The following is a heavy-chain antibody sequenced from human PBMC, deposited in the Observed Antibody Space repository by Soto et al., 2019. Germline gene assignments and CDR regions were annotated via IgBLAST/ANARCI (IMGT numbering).Heavy chain of an antibody. CDR2: IIPIFGTA. D-gene: IGHD6-13*01. J-gene: IGHJ4*02. Sequence: QVQLVQSGAEVKKPGSSVKVSCKASGGTFSSYVISWVRQAPGQGLEWMGGIIPIFGTANYAQKFQGRVTITADESTSTAYMELSSRRSEDTGVYYCAITIVAAGLDVPMLDYWGQGSLVTVSS. CDR1: GGTFSSYV. V-gene: IGHV1-69*01. CDR3: AITIVAAGLDVPMLDY.